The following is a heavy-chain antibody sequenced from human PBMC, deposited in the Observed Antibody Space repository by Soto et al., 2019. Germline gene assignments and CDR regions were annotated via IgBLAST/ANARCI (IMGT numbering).Heavy chain of an antibody. Sequence: GGSLRLSCAASGFTFDDCAMHWVRQAPGKGLEWVSGISWNSGSIGYADSVKGRFTISRDNAKNSLYLQMNSLRAEDTALYYCAKGGYRAYDSSGYYHFDYWGQGTLVTVSS. V-gene: IGHV3-9*01. CDR1: GFTFDDCA. J-gene: IGHJ4*02. CDR3: AKGGYRAYDSSGYYHFDY. D-gene: IGHD3-22*01. CDR2: ISWNSGSI.